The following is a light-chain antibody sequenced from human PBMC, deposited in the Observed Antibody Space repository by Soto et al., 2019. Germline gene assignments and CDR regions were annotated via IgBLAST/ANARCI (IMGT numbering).Light chain of an antibody. CDR2: NVS. CDR1: SSDVGGYDY. V-gene: IGLV2-14*01. Sequence: QSVLTQPASVSGSPGQSITISCTGTSSDVGGYDYVSWYQQHPGKAPKLMIYNVSNRPSGVSNRFSGSKSGNTASLTISGLLAEDKGHYYCSSFTSTNTVLFGGGTKLTVL. J-gene: IGLJ3*02. CDR3: SSFTSTNTVL.